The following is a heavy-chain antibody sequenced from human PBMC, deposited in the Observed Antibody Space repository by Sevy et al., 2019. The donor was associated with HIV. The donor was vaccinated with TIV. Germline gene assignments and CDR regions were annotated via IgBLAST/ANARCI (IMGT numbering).Heavy chain of an antibody. V-gene: IGHV1-69*13. CDR3: ARDGYTNAEYFQH. D-gene: IGHD5-12*01. CDR1: GGTFSSYA. J-gene: IGHJ1*01. CDR2: IIPIFGTA. Sequence: APVKVSCKASGGTFSSYAISWVRQAPGQGLEWMGGIIPIFGTANYAQKFQGRVTITADESTSTAYMGLSSLRSEDTAVYYCARDGYTNAEYFQHWGQGTLVTVSS.